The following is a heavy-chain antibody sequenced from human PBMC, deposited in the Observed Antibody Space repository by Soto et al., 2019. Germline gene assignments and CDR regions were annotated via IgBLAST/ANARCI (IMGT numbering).Heavy chain of an antibody. CDR3: ARSTRGYDIPFDY. CDR2: IIPILGIA. D-gene: IGHD5-12*01. CDR1: GGTFSSYT. V-gene: IGHV1-69*02. Sequence: SVKVSCKASGGTFSSYTISWVRQAPGQGLEWMGRIIPILGIANYAQKFQGRVAITADKSTSTAYMELSSLRSEDTAVYYCARSTRGYDIPFDYWGQGTLVTVSS. J-gene: IGHJ4*02.